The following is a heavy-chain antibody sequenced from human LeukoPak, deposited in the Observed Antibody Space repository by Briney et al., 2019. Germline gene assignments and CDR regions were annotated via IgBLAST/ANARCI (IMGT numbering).Heavy chain of an antibody. Sequence: SETLSLTFTVADGSISNYYCSWIRQPPGKGLEWIGYVYYTWSTNYNPSLNSRVTILVDTANNQYSLKLSSVTAADTAVYYCARNNGGSVRGNFDPWGQGTLVTVSS. CDR2: VYYTWST. J-gene: IGHJ5*02. D-gene: IGHD2-15*01. CDR1: DGSISNYY. CDR3: ARNNGGSVRGNFDP. V-gene: IGHV4-59*01.